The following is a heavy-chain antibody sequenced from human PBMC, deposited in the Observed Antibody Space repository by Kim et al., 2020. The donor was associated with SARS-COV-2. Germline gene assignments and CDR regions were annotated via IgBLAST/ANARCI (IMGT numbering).Heavy chain of an antibody. Sequence: SETLSLTCAVYGGSFSGYYWSWIRQPPGKGLEWIGEINHSGSTNYNPSLKSRVTISVDTSKNQFSLKLSSVTAADTAVYYCARGKRGYSYGCYWFDPWGQGTLVTVSS. CDR2: INHSGST. J-gene: IGHJ5*02. CDR3: ARGKRGYSYGCYWFDP. CDR1: GGSFSGYY. D-gene: IGHD5-18*01. V-gene: IGHV4-34*01.